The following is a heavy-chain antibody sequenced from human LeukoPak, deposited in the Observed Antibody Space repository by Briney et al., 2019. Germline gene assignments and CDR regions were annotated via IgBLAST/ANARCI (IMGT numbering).Heavy chain of an antibody. D-gene: IGHD3-16*02. Sequence: GGSLRLSCAASGFTFSSYSMNWVRQAPGKGLEWVSSISSSSSYIYYADSVKGRFTISRDNAKNSLYLQMNSLRAEDTAVYYCARDQRTFGGVIVVDYWGQGTLVTVSS. V-gene: IGHV3-21*01. CDR2: ISSSSSYI. J-gene: IGHJ4*02. CDR1: GFTFSSYS. CDR3: ARDQRTFGGVIVVDY.